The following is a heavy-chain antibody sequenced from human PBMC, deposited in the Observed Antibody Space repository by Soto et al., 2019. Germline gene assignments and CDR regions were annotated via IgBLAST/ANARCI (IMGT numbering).Heavy chain of an antibody. J-gene: IGHJ6*02. CDR1: GFTFSSYS. Sequence: GGSLRLSCAASGFTFSSYSMNWVRQAPGKGLEWVSSISSSSSYIYYADSVKGRFTIFRDNAKNSLYLQMNSLRAEDTAVYYCARDQLHSSRGSCVYRYYGMDVWGQGTKVTVYS. D-gene: IGHD2-15*01. V-gene: IGHV3-21*01. CDR3: ARDQLHSSRGSCVYRYYGMDV. CDR2: ISSSSSYI.